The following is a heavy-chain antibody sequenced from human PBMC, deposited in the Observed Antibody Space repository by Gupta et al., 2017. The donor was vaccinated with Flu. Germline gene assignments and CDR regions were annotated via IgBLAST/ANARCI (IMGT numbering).Heavy chain of an antibody. J-gene: IGHJ4*02. D-gene: IGHD5-18*01. V-gene: IGHV3-21*01. CDR1: GFRFSSYD. CDR3: VSDHSTTWRKGIYFDS. CDR2: ISSSSSYI. Sequence: EVQLVESGGGMVKAGGSLRLSCAVSGFRFSSYDMTWVRQSPGKGLEWVASISSSSSYIYYADAGKGRFTISRDNAHKSGLLQMDRLRDDEKAVYYCVSDHSTTWRKGIYFDSWGQGTLVTVSS.